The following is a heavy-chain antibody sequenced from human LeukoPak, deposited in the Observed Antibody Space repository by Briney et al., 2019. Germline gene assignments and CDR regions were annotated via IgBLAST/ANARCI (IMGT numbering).Heavy chain of an antibody. J-gene: IGHJ6*03. CDR2: ISSSSSTI. CDR3: ARALRFLEWLVPSYYYYYMDV. Sequence: PGGSLRLSCAASGFTFSSYSMNWVRQAPGKGLEWVSYISSSSSTIYYADSVKGRFTISRDNAKNSLYLQMNSLRAEDTAVYYCARALRFLEWLVPSYYYYYMDVWAKGPRSPSP. V-gene: IGHV3-48*01. D-gene: IGHD3-3*01. CDR1: GFTFSSYS.